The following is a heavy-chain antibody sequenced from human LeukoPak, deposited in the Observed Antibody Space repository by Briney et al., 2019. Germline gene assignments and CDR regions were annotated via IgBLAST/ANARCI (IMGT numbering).Heavy chain of an antibody. CDR1: GFTFSSYA. CDR2: ISYDGSNK. CDR3: ARDLIVVVPAARVESMDYYYYYGMDV. Sequence: PGGSLRLSCAASGFTFSSYAMSWVRQAPGKGLEWVAVISYDGSNKYYADSVKGRFTISRDNSKNTLYLQMNSLRAEDTAVYYCARDLIVVVPAARVESMDYYYYYGMDVWGQGTTVTVSS. D-gene: IGHD2-2*01. J-gene: IGHJ6*02. V-gene: IGHV3-30-3*01.